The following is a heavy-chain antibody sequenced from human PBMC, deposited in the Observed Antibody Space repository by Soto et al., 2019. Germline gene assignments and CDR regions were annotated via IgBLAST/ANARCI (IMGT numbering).Heavy chain of an antibody. J-gene: IGHJ3*02. CDR2: INVGSGNT. CDR3: ARDTETLGPRANDALDI. V-gene: IGHV1-3*01. CDR1: GYTSSAYT. D-gene: IGHD3-3*02. Sequence: APVKVSCKPAGYTSSAYTMNWVRQAPGQSLEWMGGINVGSGNTRYSQNFQGRVSITTDTSASTVYMELTGLKSEDTAMYYCARDTETLGPRANDALDIWGQGTMVTVSS.